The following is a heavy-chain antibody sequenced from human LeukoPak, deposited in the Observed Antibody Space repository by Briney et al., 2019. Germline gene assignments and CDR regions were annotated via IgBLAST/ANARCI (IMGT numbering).Heavy chain of an antibody. CDR2: IHSSGNT. V-gene: IGHV4-4*07. D-gene: IGHD4-23*01. CDR3: ARDVGKAY. CDR1: GFSISTYY. Sequence: SETLSLTCTVSGFSISTYYWSWVRQPAGKGLEWIGRIHSSGNTNYNPSLQSRVSLSIDTSQNQFSLRLTSLTAADTAVYFCARDVGKAYWGQGLLAIVSS. J-gene: IGHJ4*02.